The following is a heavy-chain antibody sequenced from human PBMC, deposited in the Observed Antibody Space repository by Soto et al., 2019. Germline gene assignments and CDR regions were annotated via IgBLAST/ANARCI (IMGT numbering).Heavy chain of an antibody. CDR2: FDPEDGET. Sequence: ASVKVSCKVSGYTLTELSMHWVRQAPGKGLEWMGGFDPEDGETIYAQKFQGRVTMTEDTSTDTAYMELSSLRSEDTAVYYCATGYSAARDFSIEYAFDIWGQGTMATVSS. V-gene: IGHV1-24*01. CDR1: GYTLTELS. D-gene: IGHD6-6*01. CDR3: ATGYSAARDFSIEYAFDI. J-gene: IGHJ3*02.